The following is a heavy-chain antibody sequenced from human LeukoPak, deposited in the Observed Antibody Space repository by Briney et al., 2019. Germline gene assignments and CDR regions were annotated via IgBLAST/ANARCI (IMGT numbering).Heavy chain of an antibody. D-gene: IGHD4-17*01. CDR2: INHSGST. CDR1: GGSFSGYY. J-gene: IGHJ6*02. V-gene: IGHV4-34*01. CDR3: ARTSPRDGDYYYYGMDV. Sequence: SETLSLTCAVYGGSFSGYYWSWIRQPPGKRLEWIGEINHSGSTNYNPSLKSRVTILVDTSKNQFSLKLSSVTAADTAVYYCARTSPRDGDYYYYGMDVWGQGTTVTVSS.